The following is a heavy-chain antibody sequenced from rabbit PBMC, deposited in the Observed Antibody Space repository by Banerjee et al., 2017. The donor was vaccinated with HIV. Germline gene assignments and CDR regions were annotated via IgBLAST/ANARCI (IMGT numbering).Heavy chain of an antibody. D-gene: IGHD4-1*01. CDR3: AIDLAGVIGWNFGL. CDR1: GFSFSNKYV. V-gene: IGHV1S45*01. J-gene: IGHJ6*01. Sequence: QEQLEESGGDLVKPEGSLTLTCTASGFSFSNKYVMSWVRQAPGKGLEWIVCINTSSGNTVSAPWAKGRFTISKTSSTTVPLQMTSLTAADTATYFCAIDLAGVIGWNFGLWGPGTLVTVS. CDR2: INTSSGNT.